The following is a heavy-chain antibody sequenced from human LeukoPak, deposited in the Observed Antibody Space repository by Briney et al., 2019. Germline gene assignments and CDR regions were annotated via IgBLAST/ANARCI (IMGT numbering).Heavy chain of an antibody. D-gene: IGHD1-26*01. J-gene: IGHJ3*02. CDR3: AKDEGWWELLGAFDI. V-gene: IGHV3-13*01. Sequence: GGSLRLSCAASGFTFSSYDIHWVRQATGKGLEWVSGIGTAGEIYYPGSVKGRFTISRDNSKNTLYLQMNSLRAEDTAVYYCAKDEGWWELLGAFDIWGQGTMVTVSS. CDR1: GFTFSSYD. CDR2: IGTAGEI.